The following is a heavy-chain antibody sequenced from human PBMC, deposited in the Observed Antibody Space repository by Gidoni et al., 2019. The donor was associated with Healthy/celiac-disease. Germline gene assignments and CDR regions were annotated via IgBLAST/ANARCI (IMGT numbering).Heavy chain of an antibody. V-gene: IGHV4-39*01. J-gene: IGHJ5*02. Sequence: QLQLQESGPGLVLPSETLSLTCTVFGGSFSCSTSYWGWNRQPPGKGLKWIGSNHYSGSNYYSPAHKRRVTISGDTSKNQFSVKLSSVTAADRAGYYCARINMVVVPAATHQGWVDAWGQGTLVTVSS. CDR2: NHYSGSN. CDR3: ARINMVVVPAATHQGWVDA. D-gene: IGHD2-2*01. CDR1: GGSFSCSTSY.